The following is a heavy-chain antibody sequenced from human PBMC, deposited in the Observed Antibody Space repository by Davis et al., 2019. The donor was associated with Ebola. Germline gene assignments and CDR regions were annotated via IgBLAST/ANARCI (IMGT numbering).Heavy chain of an antibody. D-gene: IGHD1-14*01. V-gene: IGHV1-3*01. Sequence: AASVKVSCKASGFILTNYAIHWVRQAPGQRLEWMGWVHGGNGNTKYSQRFQGRVTITTDTSASTVYLDLTSLRSDDTAVYYCARLPESSWVDGMDVWGQGTTVTVSS. J-gene: IGHJ6*02. CDR3: ARLPESSWVDGMDV. CDR2: VHGGNGNT. CDR1: GFILTNYA.